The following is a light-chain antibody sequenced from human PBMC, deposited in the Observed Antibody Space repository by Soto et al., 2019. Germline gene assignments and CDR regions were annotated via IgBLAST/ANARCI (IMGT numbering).Light chain of an antibody. CDR3: QQSYSIPYT. V-gene: IGKV1-39*01. Sequence: DIQMTQSPSSLSASVRDRVTITCRASQSITNYLNWYQQKPGKSPKLLIYAASRLQGGVPSRFSGSGSGTDFTLTISSLQPEDFATYYCQQSYSIPYTFGQGTNLEI. CDR2: AAS. CDR1: QSITNY. J-gene: IGKJ2*01.